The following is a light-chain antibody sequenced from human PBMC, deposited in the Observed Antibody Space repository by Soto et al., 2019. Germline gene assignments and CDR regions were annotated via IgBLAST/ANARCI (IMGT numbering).Light chain of an antibody. J-gene: IGKJ4*01. CDR2: GAS. CDR1: QSVSSSY. V-gene: IGKV3-20*01. CDR3: QQYDSSPPVT. Sequence: EIVLTQSPDTLSLSPGERATLSCRASQSVSSSYLAWYQQKPGQAPRLLIYGASSRATGIPDRFSGSGSGTDFTLTISRLEPEDFAVYYCQQYDSSPPVTFGGGTKLEIK.